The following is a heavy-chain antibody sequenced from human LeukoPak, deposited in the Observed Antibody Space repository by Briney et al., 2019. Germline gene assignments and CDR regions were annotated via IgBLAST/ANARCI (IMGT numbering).Heavy chain of an antibody. J-gene: IGHJ4*02. Sequence: GGSLRLSCAASGFTFSSYEMNWVRQAPGKGLQWVSSITSSSSYIYYADSVKGRFTISRDNAKNSLYLQMNSLRAEDTAVYYCARHVVAVGFDYWGQGTLVTVSS. CDR1: GFTFSSYE. V-gene: IGHV3-21*01. CDR3: ARHVVAVGFDY. CDR2: ITSSSSYI. D-gene: IGHD3-22*01.